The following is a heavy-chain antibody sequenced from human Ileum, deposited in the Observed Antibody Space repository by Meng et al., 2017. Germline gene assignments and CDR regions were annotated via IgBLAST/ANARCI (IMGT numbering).Heavy chain of an antibody. CDR3: ARRSCSGGGCYTFFDY. CDR2: ITTDDDSA. J-gene: IGHJ4*02. V-gene: IGHV3-23*01. D-gene: IGHD2-15*01. CDR1: GCTFSGYA. Sequence: GGSLRLSCAASGCTFSGYALSWVSQAPGRGLEWVSGITTDDDSAYYEDSVKGCPTISRDNSKNMLFLQMNCLRVEDTALYYCARRSCSGGGCYTFFDYWGQGTLVTVSS.